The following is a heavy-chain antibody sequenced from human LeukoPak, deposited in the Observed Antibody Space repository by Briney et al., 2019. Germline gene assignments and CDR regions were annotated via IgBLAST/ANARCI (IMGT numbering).Heavy chain of an antibody. CDR2: ISGSGETT. J-gene: IGHJ4*02. Sequence: PGGSLRLSCAASGFPFSSYGMTWLRQTPPKGLEWVSAISGSGETTYYSDSVQGRFTISRDNSKNTLFLQMNSLRVEDAAMYYCAKTHGYFDKWGEGTLVAVSS. D-gene: IGHD3-22*01. CDR1: GFPFSSYG. CDR3: AKTHGYFDK. V-gene: IGHV3-23*01.